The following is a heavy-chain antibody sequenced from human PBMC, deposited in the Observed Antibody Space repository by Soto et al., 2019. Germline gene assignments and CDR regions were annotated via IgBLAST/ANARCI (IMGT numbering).Heavy chain of an antibody. Sequence: SVKVSCKASGFAFTSSAVQWVRQARGQRLEWIGWIVVGSGNTNYAQKFQERVTITRDMSTSTAYMELSSLRSEDTAVYYCAADYYDSSGYYLTNAFDIWGQGTMVTVSS. V-gene: IGHV1-58*01. D-gene: IGHD3-22*01. CDR1: GFAFTSSA. CDR3: AADYYDSSGYYLTNAFDI. J-gene: IGHJ3*02. CDR2: IVVGSGNT.